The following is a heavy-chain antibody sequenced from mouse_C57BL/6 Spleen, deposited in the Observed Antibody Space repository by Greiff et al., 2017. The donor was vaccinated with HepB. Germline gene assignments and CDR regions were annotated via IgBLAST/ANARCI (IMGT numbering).Heavy chain of an antibody. D-gene: IGHD1-1*01. CDR3: ARRNYYGSRWYFDV. J-gene: IGHJ1*03. CDR1: GFTFSDYY. Sequence: EVKLVESGGGLVQPGGSLKLSCAASGFTFSDYYMYWVRQTPEKRLEWVAYISNGGGSTYYPDTVKGRFTISRDNAKNTLYLQMSRLKSEDTAMYYCARRNYYGSRWYFDVWGTGTTVTVSS. V-gene: IGHV5-12*01. CDR2: ISNGGGST.